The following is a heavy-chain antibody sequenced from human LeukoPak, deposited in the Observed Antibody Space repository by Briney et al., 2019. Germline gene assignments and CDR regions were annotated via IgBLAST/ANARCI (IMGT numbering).Heavy chain of an antibody. Sequence: GGSLRLSCAASGFTFSSYGMHWVRQAPGRGLEWVAVISYDGSNKYYADSVKGRFTISRDNSKNTLYLQMNSLRAEDTAVCYCAKETSAREIVVAFYDYWGQGTLVTVSS. CDR2: ISYDGSNK. D-gene: IGHD3-22*01. CDR1: GFTFSSYG. CDR3: AKETSAREIVVAFYDY. J-gene: IGHJ4*02. V-gene: IGHV3-30*18.